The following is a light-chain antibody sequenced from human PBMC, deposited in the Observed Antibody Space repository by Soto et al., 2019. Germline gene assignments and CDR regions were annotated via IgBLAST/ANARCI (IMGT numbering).Light chain of an antibody. CDR1: QRLLHSDGKSY. Sequence: EIVMTQTPLSLSVTPGHPASISCKSTQRLLHSDGKSYLYWYLQKPGQSPQLLIYEVSTRVSGVPDRFSGSGSGTDFTLEISRVETDDVGIYYCMQSTQLPPTFGQGTRLEIK. J-gene: IGKJ5*01. CDR3: MQSTQLPPT. CDR2: EVS. V-gene: IGKV2D-29*02.